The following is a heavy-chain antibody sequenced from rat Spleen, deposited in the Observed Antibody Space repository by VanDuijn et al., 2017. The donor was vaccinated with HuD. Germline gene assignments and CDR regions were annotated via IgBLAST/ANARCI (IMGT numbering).Heavy chain of an antibody. CDR3: ARETGIPFHYFDY. J-gene: IGHJ2*01. CDR2: IIYDGSST. Sequence: EVQLVESGGGLVQPGRSLKLSCAASGFTFTDYNMAWVRQAPKKGLEWVATIIYDGSSTYYRDSVKGRFTISRDNEKSTLYLQMDSLRSEDTATYYCARETGIPFHYFDYWGQGVMVTVSS. D-gene: IGHD1-4*01. CDR1: GFTFTDYN. V-gene: IGHV5-7*01.